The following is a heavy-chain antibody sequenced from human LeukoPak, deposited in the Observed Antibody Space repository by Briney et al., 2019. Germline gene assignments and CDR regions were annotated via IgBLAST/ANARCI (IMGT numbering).Heavy chain of an antibody. V-gene: IGHV4-34*01. Sequence: SETLSLTCAVHGGSFSGYHWNWIRQSPGKGLEWIGEINDRGHTNYNPSLESRVTISVDTSKNQFSLKLNSVAAADTAVYYCARDPTTVVTTPYYFDFWGQGTLVTVSS. CDR3: ARDPTTVVTTPYYFDF. CDR2: INDRGHT. D-gene: IGHD4-23*01. J-gene: IGHJ4*02. CDR1: GGSFSGYH.